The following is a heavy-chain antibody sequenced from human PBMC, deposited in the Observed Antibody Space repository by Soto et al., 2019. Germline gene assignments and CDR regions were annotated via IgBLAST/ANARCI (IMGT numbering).Heavy chain of an antibody. D-gene: IGHD2-15*01. CDR2: INAGNGNT. J-gene: IGHJ4*02. V-gene: IGHV1-3*01. CDR3: ARVFCSGGSCDHDS. CDR1: GYTFTSYA. Sequence: QVQLVQSGAEVKKPGASVKVSCKASGYTFTSYAMHWVRQAPGQRLEWMGWINAGNGNTKYSQKFQGRVTITRDTSASTAYMELSSLRSDDTAVYYCARVFCSGGSCDHDSWGQGTLVTVSS.